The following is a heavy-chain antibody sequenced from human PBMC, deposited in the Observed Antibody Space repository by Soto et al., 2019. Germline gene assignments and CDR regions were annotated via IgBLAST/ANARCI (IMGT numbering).Heavy chain of an antibody. CDR1: GGSITSSSYY. Sequence: ETLSLTCTVSGGSITSSSYYWAWIRQPPGKGLEWIGNIYYGGSTSYAPSLKSRVIISVDTSKNQFSLKLTSVTAADTAVYFCATYTDGWTSDYWGQGTLVTVSS. V-gene: IGHV4-39*01. J-gene: IGHJ4*02. CDR3: ATYTDGWTSDY. CDR2: IYYGGST. D-gene: IGHD6-19*01.